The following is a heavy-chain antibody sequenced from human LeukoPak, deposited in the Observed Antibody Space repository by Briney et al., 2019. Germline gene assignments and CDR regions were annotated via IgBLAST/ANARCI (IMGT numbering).Heavy chain of an antibody. CDR2: ISAYNGNT. V-gene: IGHV1-18*01. J-gene: IGHJ4*02. CDR1: GYIFTSYG. Sequence: SVTVSCKASGYIFTSYGISWVRQAPGQGRAWMGWISAYNGNTNYAQKLQGRVTMNTDTSTSTAYMELRSLRSDDSAVYYCARESSPNDYGDYWGQGTLVTVSS. CDR3: ARESSPNDYGDY.